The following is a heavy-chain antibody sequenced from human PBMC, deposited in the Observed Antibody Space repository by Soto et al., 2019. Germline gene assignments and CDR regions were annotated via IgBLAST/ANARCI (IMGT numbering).Heavy chain of an antibody. CDR1: GGSISSYY. CDR3: ARAPSYYYDSSGYGLYYYGMDV. D-gene: IGHD3-22*01. Sequence: SETLSLTCPVSGGSISSYYWSWIRQPPGKGLEWIGYIYYSGSTNYNPSLKSRVTISVDTSKNQFSLKLSSVTAADTAVYYCARAPSYYYDSSGYGLYYYGMDVWGQGTTVTVSS. CDR2: IYYSGST. V-gene: IGHV4-59*01. J-gene: IGHJ6*02.